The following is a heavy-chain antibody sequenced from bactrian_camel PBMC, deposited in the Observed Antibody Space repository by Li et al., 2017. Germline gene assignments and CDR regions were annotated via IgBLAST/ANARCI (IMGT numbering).Heavy chain of an antibody. Sequence: HVQLVESGGGLVQAGGSLRLACAASEYSDRTCEMGWYRQAPGEERELLSHILSDGTEYYHNSVKGRFTISRDNAKNTLYLQMNSLKPEDTAMYYCGADRISTAQHLLRTADWGYWGQGTQVTVS. CDR3: GADRISTAQHLLRTADWGY. J-gene: IGHJ6*01. D-gene: IGHD4*01. CDR2: ILSDGTE. V-gene: IGHV3S53*01. CDR1: EYSDRTCE.